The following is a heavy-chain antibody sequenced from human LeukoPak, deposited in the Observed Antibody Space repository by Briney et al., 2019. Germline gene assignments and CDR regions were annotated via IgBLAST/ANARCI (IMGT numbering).Heavy chain of an antibody. CDR1: GFTFSSYG. V-gene: IGHV3-30*18. CDR2: ISYDGSNK. D-gene: IGHD5-18*01. J-gene: IGHJ4*02. Sequence: GGSLRLSCAASGFTFSSYGMHWVRQAPGKGLEWVAVISYDGSNKYYADSVKGRFTISRDNSKNTLYLQMNSLRAEDTAVYYCAKSWGYSYGYYDYWGQGTLVTVSS. CDR3: AKSWGYSYGYYDY.